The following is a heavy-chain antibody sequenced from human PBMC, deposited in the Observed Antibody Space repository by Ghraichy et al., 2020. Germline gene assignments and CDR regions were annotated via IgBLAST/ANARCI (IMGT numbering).Heavy chain of an antibody. CDR1: GYTFTNNY. Sequence: ASVKVSCKASGYTFTNNYIHWVRQAPGEGLEWMGWINPHNGDTNYAQTFQGRVTMTRDTSTNTAYMELSGLRYDDTAVYFCSRRSASSDRVDSWGQGALVTVSS. CDR2: INPHNGDT. J-gene: IGHJ5*01. CDR3: SRRSASSDRVDS. V-gene: IGHV1-2*02.